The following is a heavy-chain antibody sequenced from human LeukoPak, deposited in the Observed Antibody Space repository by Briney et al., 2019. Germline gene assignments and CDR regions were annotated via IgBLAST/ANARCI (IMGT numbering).Heavy chain of an antibody. Sequence: GGSLRLSCAASGFTFSSYSMNWVRQAPGKGLEWVSSISSSSSYIYYADSVKGRFTISRDNAKNSLYLQMNSLRAEDTAVYYCAGGYYDLWSGYSTLFDYWGQGTLVTVSS. D-gene: IGHD3-3*01. V-gene: IGHV3-21*01. CDR1: GFTFSSYS. CDR3: AGGYYDLWSGYSTLFDY. J-gene: IGHJ4*02. CDR2: ISSSSSYI.